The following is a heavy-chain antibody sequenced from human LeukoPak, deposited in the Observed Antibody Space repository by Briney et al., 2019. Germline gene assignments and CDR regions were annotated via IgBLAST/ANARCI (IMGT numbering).Heavy chain of an antibody. J-gene: IGHJ5*02. CDR2: ISAYNGNT. D-gene: IGHD3-3*01. CDR1: GYTFTSYG. Sequence: ASVKVSCKASGYTFTSYGISWVRQAPGQGLEWMGWISAYNGNTNYAQKLQGRVTMTTDTSTSTAYMELRSLRSDDTAAYYCARDGVYLEWLFSQYNWFDPWGQGTLVTVSS. CDR3: ARDGVYLEWLFSQYNWFDP. V-gene: IGHV1-18*01.